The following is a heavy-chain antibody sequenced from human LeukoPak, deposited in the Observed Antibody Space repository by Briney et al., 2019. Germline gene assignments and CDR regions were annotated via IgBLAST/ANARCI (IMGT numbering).Heavy chain of an antibody. D-gene: IGHD3-22*01. V-gene: IGHV4-39*07. CDR3: AITYYYDSSGYYLDY. CDR1: GGSISSSSYY. CDR2: IYYSGST. J-gene: IGHJ4*02. Sequence: PSETLSLTCTVSGGSISSSSYYWGWIRQPPGKGLEWIGSIYYSGSTYYNPPLKSRVTISVDTSKNQFSLKLSSVTAADTTVYYCAITYYYDSSGYYLDYWGQGTLVTVSS.